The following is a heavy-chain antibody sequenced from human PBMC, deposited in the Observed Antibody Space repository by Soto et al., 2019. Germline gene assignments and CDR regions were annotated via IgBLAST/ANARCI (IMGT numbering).Heavy chain of an antibody. CDR2: ISGSDGKT. CDR3: AKWSYLDY. V-gene: IGHV3-23*01. CDR1: GFSFGSYA. Sequence: GGSLRLSCVASGFSFGSYALTWVRQAPGKGLEWVSTISGSDGKTFYADAVKGRFSISRDTSRNTLYLQMNSLRADDTAIYYCAKWSYLDYWGQGTRVTVSS. J-gene: IGHJ4*02. D-gene: IGHD3-3*01.